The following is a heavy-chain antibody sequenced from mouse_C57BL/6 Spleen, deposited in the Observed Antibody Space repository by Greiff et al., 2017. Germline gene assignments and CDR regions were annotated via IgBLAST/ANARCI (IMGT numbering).Heavy chain of an antibody. J-gene: IGHJ1*03. V-gene: IGHV5-9-1*02. D-gene: IGHD1-1*01. CDR1: GFTFSSYA. Sequence: VQGVESGEGLVKPGGSLKLSCAASGFTFSSYAMSWVRQTPEKRLEWVAYISSGGDYIYYADTVKGRFTISRDNARNTLYLQMSSLKSEDTAMYYCTRSRHGSSYKYFDVWGTGTTVTVSS. CDR3: TRSRHGSSYKYFDV. CDR2: ISSGGDYI.